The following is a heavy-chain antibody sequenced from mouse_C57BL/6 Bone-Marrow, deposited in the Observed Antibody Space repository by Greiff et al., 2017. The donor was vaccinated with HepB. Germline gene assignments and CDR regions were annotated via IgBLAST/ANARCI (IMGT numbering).Heavy chain of an antibody. CDR1: GFTFSDYG. V-gene: IGHV5-17*01. CDR3: ARQVITTVVPYYFDY. CDR2: ISSGSSTI. Sequence: EVQLVESGGGLVKPGGSLKLSCAASGFTFSDYGMHWVRQAPEKGLEWVAYISSGSSTIDYADTVKGRFTISRDNATNTMFLQMTSLRSEDTAMYYCARQVITTVVPYYFDYWGQGTTLTVSS. D-gene: IGHD1-1*01. J-gene: IGHJ2*01.